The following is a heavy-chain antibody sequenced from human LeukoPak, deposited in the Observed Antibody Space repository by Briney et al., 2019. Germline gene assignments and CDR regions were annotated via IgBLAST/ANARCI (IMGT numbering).Heavy chain of an antibody. CDR1: GFTFSSYG. CDR3: ARDGETTGSISSWFDY. J-gene: IGHJ4*02. V-gene: IGHV3-33*01. Sequence: PGGSLRLSCAASGFTFSSYGMHWVRQAPGKGLEWVAVIWYDGSNKYYADSVKGRLIISRDNSENTLYLQMNSLRAEDTALYYCARDGETTGSISSWFDYWGQGTLVTVSS. CDR2: IWYDGSNK. D-gene: IGHD6-13*01.